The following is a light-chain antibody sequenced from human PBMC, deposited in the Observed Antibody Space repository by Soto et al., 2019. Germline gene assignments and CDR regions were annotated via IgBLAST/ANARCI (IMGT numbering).Light chain of an antibody. CDR2: TAS. Sequence: DIPMTQSPSTLSASIGDRITISCRASQTIDTWLAWYQQRPGEAPKLLIYTASNLENGVPSRFSGSGSGTAFTLTISSLQPEDFATYYCQQYSDSSRSFGQGTQVE. V-gene: IGKV1-5*03. CDR1: QTIDTW. CDR3: QQYSDSSRS. J-gene: IGKJ1*01.